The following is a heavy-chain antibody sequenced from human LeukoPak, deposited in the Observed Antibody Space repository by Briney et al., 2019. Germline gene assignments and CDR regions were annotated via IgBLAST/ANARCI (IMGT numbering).Heavy chain of an antibody. CDR2: IAYDGSDI. CDR3: ARDEDDAFDT. Sequence: GGSLRLSCAASGFTFSTYGMHWVRQAPGKGLEWVAVIAYDGSDIHYADSVKGRFTISRDNSKNTLYLQMNSLRAEDTAVYYCARDEDDAFDTWGQGTMVTVSS. V-gene: IGHV3-30*03. CDR1: GFTFSTYG. J-gene: IGHJ3*02.